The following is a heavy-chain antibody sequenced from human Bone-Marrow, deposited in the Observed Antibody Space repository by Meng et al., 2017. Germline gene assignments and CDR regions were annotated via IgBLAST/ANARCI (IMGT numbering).Heavy chain of an antibody. CDR1: GYTFTSYY. Sequence: ASVKVSCKASGYTFTSYYMHWVRQAPGQGLEWMGIINPSGGSTSYAQKFQGRVTMTRDTSTSTVYMELSSLRSEDTAVYYCERGPDPGGYCSGGSCYSPFDYWGQGTLVTVSS. J-gene: IGHJ4*02. D-gene: IGHD2-15*01. CDR3: ERGPDPGGYCSGGSCYSPFDY. CDR2: INPSGGST. V-gene: IGHV1-46*01.